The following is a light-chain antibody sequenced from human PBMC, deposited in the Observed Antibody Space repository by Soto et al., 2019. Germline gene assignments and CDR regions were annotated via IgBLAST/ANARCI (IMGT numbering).Light chain of an antibody. V-gene: IGLV2-18*02. J-gene: IGLJ1*01. CDR1: SSDVGSYNR. CDR2: EVN. CDR3: NSYTTSSTYV. Sequence: QPVLTQPPSVSGSPGQSVAISCTGTSSDVGSYNRVSWYQQAPGTAPKLMIYEVNNRPSGVPDRFSGSKSGNTASLTISGLQPEDEADYYCNSYTTSSTYVFGTGTKVTVL.